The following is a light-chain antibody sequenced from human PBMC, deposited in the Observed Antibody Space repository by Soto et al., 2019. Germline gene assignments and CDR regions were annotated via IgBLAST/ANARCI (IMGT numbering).Light chain of an antibody. J-gene: IGKJ4*01. CDR2: GAS. CDR1: QSISSSY. CDR3: QHYGSSLT. V-gene: IGKV3-20*01. Sequence: EIVLTQSPGTLSLSPGEGATLSCRASQSISSSYLAWYQQRPGQAPRLFIYGASRRGTGIPDRFSGSGSGTDFTLTISRLQPEDFAVYYCQHYGSSLTFGAGTKVEIK.